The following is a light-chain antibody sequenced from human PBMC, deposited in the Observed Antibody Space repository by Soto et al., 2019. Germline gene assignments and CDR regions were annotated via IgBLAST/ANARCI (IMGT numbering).Light chain of an antibody. CDR1: SSDFTNYNL. V-gene: IGLV2-23*02. CDR3: CSYAGSSTYV. CDR2: EVT. Sequence: QSVLTQPASVSGSPGQSITISCTGTSSDFTNYNLVSWYQQHPGKAPKLLIYEVTKRPSGVSNRFSGSKSGNTASLTISGLQAEDGADYYCCSYAGSSTYVFGPGTKLTVL. J-gene: IGLJ1*01.